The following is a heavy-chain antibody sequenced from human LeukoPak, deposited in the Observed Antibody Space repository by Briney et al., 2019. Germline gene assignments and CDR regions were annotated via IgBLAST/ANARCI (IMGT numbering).Heavy chain of an antibody. CDR1: GGSISSGGYS. D-gene: IGHD3-10*01. CDR2: IYHSGST. J-gene: IGHJ4*02. Sequence: SETLSLTCAVSGGSISSGGYSWSWIRQPPGKGLEWIGYIYHSGSTYHNPSLKSRVTISVDRSKNQFSLKLSSVTAADTAVYYCARSYYFDYWGQGTLVTVSS. CDR3: ARSYYFDY. V-gene: IGHV4-30-2*01.